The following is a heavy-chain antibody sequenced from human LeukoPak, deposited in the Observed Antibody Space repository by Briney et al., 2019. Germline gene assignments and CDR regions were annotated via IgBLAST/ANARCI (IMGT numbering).Heavy chain of an antibody. CDR1: GGSFSGYY. J-gene: IGHJ3*02. D-gene: IGHD3-22*01. CDR2: IYYSGST. Sequence: SETLSLTCAVYGGSFSGYYWSWIRQPPGKGLEWIGYIYYSGSTNYNPSLKSRVTISVDTSKNQFSPKLSSVTAADTAVYYCARDMDYYDSSGYYYGAFDIWGQGTMVTVSS. V-gene: IGHV4-59*01. CDR3: ARDMDYYDSSGYYYGAFDI.